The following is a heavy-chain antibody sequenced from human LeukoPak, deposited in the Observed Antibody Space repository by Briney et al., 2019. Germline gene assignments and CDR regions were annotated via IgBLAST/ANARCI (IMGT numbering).Heavy chain of an antibody. CDR1: GYRFTSYW. D-gene: IGHD2-15*01. CDR3: ARLACSGGSCYSDY. CDR2: IYPVDSGT. Sequence: GESLNISCKCSGYRFTSYWIVWGRQMPGKGLECVGVIYPVDSGTRYSPSFQGQVPISAAKSISTAYLQWSSLKASDTAMYYCARLACSGGSCYSDYWGQGTLVTVSS. J-gene: IGHJ4*02. V-gene: IGHV5-51*01.